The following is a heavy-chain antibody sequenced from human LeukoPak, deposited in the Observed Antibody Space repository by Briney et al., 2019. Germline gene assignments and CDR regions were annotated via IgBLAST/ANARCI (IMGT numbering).Heavy chain of an antibody. Sequence: TGGSLRLSCAASGFAVSTNYLSWVRQAPGKGLEWVSAISGSGGSTYYADSVKGRFTISRDNSKNTLYLQMNSLRAEDTAVYYCAKTPGGTDPWGQGTLVTVSS. CDR3: AKTPGGTDP. V-gene: IGHV3-23*01. J-gene: IGHJ5*02. CDR2: ISGSGGST. CDR1: GFAVSTNY. D-gene: IGHD1-1*01.